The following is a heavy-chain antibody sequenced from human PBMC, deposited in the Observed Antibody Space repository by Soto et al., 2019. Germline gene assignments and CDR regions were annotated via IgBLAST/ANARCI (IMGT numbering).Heavy chain of an antibody. Sequence: GGSLRLSCAASGFTFSSYEMNWVRQAPGKTLEWISYISSGGDSPHYADSVKGRFTISRDNAKNSLYLQMNSLRVEDTAVYYCARVYCSTPTCHVQAFDSWGQGTLVTVSS. CDR1: GFTFSSYE. D-gene: IGHD2-2*01. V-gene: IGHV3-48*03. CDR2: ISSGGDSP. J-gene: IGHJ4*02. CDR3: ARVYCSTPTCHVQAFDS.